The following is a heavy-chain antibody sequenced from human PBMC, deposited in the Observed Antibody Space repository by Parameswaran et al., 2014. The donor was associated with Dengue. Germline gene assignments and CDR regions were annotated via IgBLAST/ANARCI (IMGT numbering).Heavy chain of an antibody. V-gene: IGHV1-2*06. CDR2: INPPNGDT. D-gene: IGHD6-13*01. J-gene: IGHJ5*02. Sequence: WVRQAPGQGLEWMGRINPPNGDTTYAQKFQGRVTMTKDTSISTAYMELNRLISDDTAVYYCALPGTGSSWSSTFDPWGQGTLVTVSS. CDR3: ALPGTGSSWSSTFDP.